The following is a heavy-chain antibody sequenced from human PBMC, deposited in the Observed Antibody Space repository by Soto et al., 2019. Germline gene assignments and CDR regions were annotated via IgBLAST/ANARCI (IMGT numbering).Heavy chain of an antibody. V-gene: IGHV1-3*01. J-gene: IGHJ4*02. CDR2: INAGNGNT. CDR1: GYTFTSYA. CDR3: AGHPYYYDSSGPRGDY. D-gene: IGHD3-22*01. Sequence: QVQLVQSGAEVKKPGASVKVSCKASGYTFTSYAMHWVRQAPGQRLEWMGWINAGNGNTKYSQKFQGRVTITRDTSASTAYMELSSLRSEDTAVYYCAGHPYYYDSSGPRGDYWGQGTLVTVSS.